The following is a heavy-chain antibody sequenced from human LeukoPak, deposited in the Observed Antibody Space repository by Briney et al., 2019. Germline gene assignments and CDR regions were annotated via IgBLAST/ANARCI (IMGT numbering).Heavy chain of an antibody. Sequence: GGSLRLSCAASGFSFSSYAMTWVRQAPGKGLEWVSTISGSGSTTYHADSVKGRLTISRDNSKNTLYLQMNSLRAEDTALYYCAKGLRYSDYWGQGTLVTISS. CDR3: AKGLRYSDY. J-gene: IGHJ4*02. CDR1: GFSFSSYA. D-gene: IGHD4-17*01. V-gene: IGHV3-23*01. CDR2: ISGSGSTT.